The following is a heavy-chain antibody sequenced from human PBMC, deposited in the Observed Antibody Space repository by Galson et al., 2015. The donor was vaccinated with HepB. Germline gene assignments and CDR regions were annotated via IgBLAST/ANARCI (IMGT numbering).Heavy chain of an antibody. V-gene: IGHV3-64D*06. D-gene: IGHD3-22*01. CDR3: VKELDSSGYKYYFDY. CDR1: GFTFSSYA. Sequence: SLRLSCAASGFTFSSYAMHWVRQAPGKGLGYVSAISSNGGSTYYADSVKGRFTISRDNSKNTLYLQMSSLRAEDTAVYYCVKELDSSGYKYYFDYWGQGTLVTVSS. CDR2: ISSNGGST. J-gene: IGHJ4*02.